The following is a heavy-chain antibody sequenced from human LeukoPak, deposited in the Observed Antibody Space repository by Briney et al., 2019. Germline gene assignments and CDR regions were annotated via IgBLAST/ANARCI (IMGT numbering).Heavy chain of an antibody. D-gene: IGHD3-16*02. Sequence: GRSLRLSCAASGFTFSSYGMHWVRQAPRKGLEWVAVVSYDGSNKYYADSVKGRFTISRDNSKNTLYLQMNSLRAEDTAVYYCAKDQHTYYDYVWGSYRPPYFDYWGQGTLVTASS. CDR3: AKDQHTYYDYVWGSYRPPYFDY. V-gene: IGHV3-30*18. CDR1: GFTFSSYG. J-gene: IGHJ4*02. CDR2: VSYDGSNK.